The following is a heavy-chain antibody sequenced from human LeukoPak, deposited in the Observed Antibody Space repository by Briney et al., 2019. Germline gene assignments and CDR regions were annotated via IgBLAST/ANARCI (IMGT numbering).Heavy chain of an antibody. Sequence: PGGSLRLSCAASGFTFSDYYMSWIRQAPGKGLEWVSYISSSGSTIYYADSVKGRFTISRDNAKNSPYLQMNSLRAEDTAVYYCARDIEKQWLVDYWGQGTLVTVSS. CDR2: ISSSGSTI. D-gene: IGHD6-19*01. CDR3: ARDIEKQWLVDY. CDR1: GFTFSDYY. V-gene: IGHV3-11*04. J-gene: IGHJ4*02.